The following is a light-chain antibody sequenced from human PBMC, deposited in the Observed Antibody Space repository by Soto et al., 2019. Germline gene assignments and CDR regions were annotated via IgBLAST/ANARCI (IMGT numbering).Light chain of an antibody. CDR2: GAS. CDR3: QQYGSSPFT. Sequence: EIVLTQSPGTLSLSPGERATLSCRASQSVSSSYLAWYQQKPGQAPRLLIYGASSRATGIPDRFSGSGSGTDFTIIINRLEPEDFAVYDCQQYGSSPFTFGPGTKVDSK. CDR1: QSVSSSY. V-gene: IGKV3-20*01. J-gene: IGKJ3*01.